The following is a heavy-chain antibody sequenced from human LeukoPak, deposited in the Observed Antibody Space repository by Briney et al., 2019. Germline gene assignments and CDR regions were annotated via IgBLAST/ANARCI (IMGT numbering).Heavy chain of an antibody. CDR3: ASSITILGVAFFY. D-gene: IGHD3-3*01. V-gene: IGHV5-51*01. J-gene: IGHJ4*02. CDR1: GYSFTSYW. CDR2: IYPGDSDT. Sequence: GESLKISCKGSGYSFTSYWIGWVRQMPGKGLEWMGIIYPGDSDTRYSPSFQGQVTISADKSISTAYLQWSSLKASETAMYYCASSITILGVAFFYWGQGTLVTVSS.